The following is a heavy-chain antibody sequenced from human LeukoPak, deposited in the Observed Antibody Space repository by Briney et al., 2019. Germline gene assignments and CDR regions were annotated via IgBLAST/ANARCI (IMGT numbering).Heavy chain of an antibody. CDR2: INHSGST. D-gene: IGHD3-3*02. Sequence: SETLSLTCAVYGGSFSGYYWSWIRQPPGKGLEWIGEINHSGSTNYNPSLKSRVTISVDTSKNQFSLKLSSVTAADTAVYYCARDGILGSHDCWGQGALVTVSS. V-gene: IGHV4-34*01. CDR3: ARDGILGSHDC. J-gene: IGHJ4*02. CDR1: GGSFSGYY.